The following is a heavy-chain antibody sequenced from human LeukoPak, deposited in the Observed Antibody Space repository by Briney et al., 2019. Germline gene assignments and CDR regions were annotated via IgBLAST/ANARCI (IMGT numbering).Heavy chain of an antibody. D-gene: IGHD3-22*01. Sequence: GRSLRLSCTASGFTFGDYAMSWFRQAPGKGLEWVGFIRSNPNGGTREYAASVKGRFTISRDDSKNTLYLQMNSLKTEDTAVYYCTTESYDSSGRPFDYWGQGTLVTVSS. CDR2: IRSNPNGGTR. CDR3: TTESYDSSGRPFDY. V-gene: IGHV3-49*03. J-gene: IGHJ4*02. CDR1: GFTFGDYA.